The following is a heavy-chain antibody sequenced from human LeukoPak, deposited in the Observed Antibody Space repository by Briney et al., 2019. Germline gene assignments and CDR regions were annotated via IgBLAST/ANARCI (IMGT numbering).Heavy chain of an antibody. CDR1: GGTFSSYA. CDR2: IVPIFGTA. D-gene: IGHD2-8*01. CDR3: ASRIMVYDAFDI. J-gene: IGHJ3*02. Sequence: SVKVSCKASGGTFSSYAISWVRQAPGQGREWMGRIVPIFGTANYAQRFQGRITITTDESTSTAYMKLSSLRSEDTAVYYCASRIMVYDAFDIWGQGTMVTVSS. V-gene: IGHV1-69*05.